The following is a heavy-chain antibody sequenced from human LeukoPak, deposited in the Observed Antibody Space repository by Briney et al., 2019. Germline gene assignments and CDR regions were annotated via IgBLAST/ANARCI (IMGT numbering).Heavy chain of an antibody. Sequence: GGSLRLSCAASGFTFSSYAMSWVRQARGKGLEWVSAISGSGGSTYYADSVKGRFTISRDNSKNTLYLQMNSLRAEDTAVYYCALDGGYYDSSGFTAAWGQGTLVTVSS. CDR1: GFTFSSYA. D-gene: IGHD3-22*01. CDR2: ISGSGGST. CDR3: ALDGGYYDSSGFTAA. V-gene: IGHV3-23*01. J-gene: IGHJ5*02.